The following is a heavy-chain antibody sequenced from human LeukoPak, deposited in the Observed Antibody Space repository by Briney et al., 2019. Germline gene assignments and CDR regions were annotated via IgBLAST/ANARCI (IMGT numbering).Heavy chain of an antibody. V-gene: IGHV3-43*02. Sequence: GGSLRLSCADSGFTFDDYAMHWIRQAPGRGLEWVSLISGDGGSTYYADSVKGRFTISRDNSKNSLYLQMNSLRTEDTALYYCAKSSTVTRFYWFDPWGQGTLVTVSS. CDR1: GFTFDDYA. CDR3: AKSSTVTRFYWFDP. CDR2: ISGDGGST. J-gene: IGHJ5*02. D-gene: IGHD4-11*01.